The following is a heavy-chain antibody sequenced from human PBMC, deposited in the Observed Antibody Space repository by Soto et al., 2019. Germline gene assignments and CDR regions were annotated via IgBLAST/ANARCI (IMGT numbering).Heavy chain of an antibody. CDR3: ATSVVVAATIAFDI. V-gene: IGHV1-69*02. CDR1: GGTFSSYT. D-gene: IGHD2-15*01. CDR2: IIPILGIA. Sequence: GASVKVSCKASGGTFSSYTISWVRQAPGQGLEWMGRIIPILGIANYAQKFQGRVTTTADKSTSTAYMELSSLRSEDTAVYYCATSVVVAATIAFDIWGQATMVTVSS. J-gene: IGHJ3*02.